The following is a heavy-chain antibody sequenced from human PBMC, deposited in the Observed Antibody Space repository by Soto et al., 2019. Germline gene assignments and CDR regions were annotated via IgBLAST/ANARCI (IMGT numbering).Heavy chain of an antibody. CDR2: VYIGGNT. CDR3: AGSVGGGFDY. D-gene: IGHD3-16*01. J-gene: IGHJ4*02. CDR1: GFTVSSNY. V-gene: IGHV3-66*01. Sequence: GGLRLSCAASGFTVSSNYMSWVRQAPGKGLEWVSVVYIGGNTYYAESVEDRFTISRDNFQNMLYLQMNSLRAEDTAVYYCAGSVGGGFDYWGQGTLVTVSS.